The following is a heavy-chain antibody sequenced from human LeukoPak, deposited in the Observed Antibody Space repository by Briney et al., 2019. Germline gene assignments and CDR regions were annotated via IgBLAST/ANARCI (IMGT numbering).Heavy chain of an antibody. Sequence: SETLSLTCTVSGGSISSYYWSWIRQPPGKGLEWIGYIYYSGSTNYNPCLKSRVTISVDTSKNQFSLKLSSVTAADTAVYYCARYSKVEQYSSSWHFDYWGQGTLVTVSS. CDR3: ARYSKVEQYSSSWHFDY. CDR1: GGSISSYY. J-gene: IGHJ4*02. CDR2: IYYSGST. V-gene: IGHV4-59*01. D-gene: IGHD6-13*01.